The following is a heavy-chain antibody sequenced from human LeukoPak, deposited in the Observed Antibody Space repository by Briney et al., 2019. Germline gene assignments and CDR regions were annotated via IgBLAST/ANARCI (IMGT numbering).Heavy chain of an antibody. CDR2: IASETYGGTA. J-gene: IGHJ4*02. CDR1: GFTFGDYA. D-gene: IGHD6-13*01. CDR3: AKDKLDGGPFDY. V-gene: IGHV3-49*04. Sequence: GGSLRLSCTASGFTFGDYAMTWVRQAPGKGLVWVGFIASETYGGTAEYAASVKGRFTISRDDSKSIAYLQMNSLRAEDTAVYYCAKDKLDGGPFDYWGQGTLVTVSS.